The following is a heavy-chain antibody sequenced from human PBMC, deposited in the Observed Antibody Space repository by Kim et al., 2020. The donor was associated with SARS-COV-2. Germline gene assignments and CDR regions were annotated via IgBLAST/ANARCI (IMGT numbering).Heavy chain of an antibody. J-gene: IGHJ4*02. D-gene: IGHD3-16*01. CDR2: IDTDGSGT. CDR3: VRVLGSGRGDDY. V-gene: IGHV3-74*01. CDR1: GFTFSSYG. Sequence: GGSLRLSCAASGFTFSSYGMHWVRQAPGKGLVWVSRIDTDGSGTSYADSVKGRFTISRDNAKNTLFLQMNSLRAEDTALYYCVRVLGSGRGDDYWGQGTLVIVSS.